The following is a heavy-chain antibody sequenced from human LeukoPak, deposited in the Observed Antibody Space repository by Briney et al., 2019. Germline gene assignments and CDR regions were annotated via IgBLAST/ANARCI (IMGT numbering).Heavy chain of an antibody. CDR2: IVYSGGSS. CDR1: GFTFSSYE. V-gene: IGHV3-23*01. D-gene: IGHD3-10*01. J-gene: IGHJ4*02. Sequence: PGGSLRLSCAASGFTFSSYEMSWIRQAPGGGLEWVSSIVYSGGSSYYADSVKGRFTISRDNVKNSLYLQMNSLRAEDTAVYSCARVNDYDSGSLYRPIDYWGQGTLVTVSS. CDR3: ARVNDYDSGSLYRPIDY.